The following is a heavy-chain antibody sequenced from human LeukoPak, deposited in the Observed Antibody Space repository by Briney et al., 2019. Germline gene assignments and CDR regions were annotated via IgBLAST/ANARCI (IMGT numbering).Heavy chain of an antibody. CDR1: GFTFSSDW. V-gene: IGHV3-7*01. J-gene: IGHJ4*02. D-gene: IGHD6-13*01. CDR3: ALRSYSSSWTALDY. CDR2: IKQDGSEK. Sequence: PGGSLRLSCSASGFTFSSDWMSWVRQAPGKGLEWVANIKQDGSEKYYVDSVKGRFPISRDNAKNSLYLQMNSLRIEGTAVYYCALRSYSSSWTALDYWGQGTLVTVSS.